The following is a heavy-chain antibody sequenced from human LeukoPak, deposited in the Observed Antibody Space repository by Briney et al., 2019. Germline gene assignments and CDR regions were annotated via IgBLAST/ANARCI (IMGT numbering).Heavy chain of an antibody. CDR3: ARVGSYDSSGYFYYYGMDV. V-gene: IGHV1-18*01. Sequence: ASVKVSCKASGYTLTSYGISWVRQAPGQGLEWMGWISAYNGNTNYAQKLQGRVTMTTDTSTSTAYMELRSLRSDDTAVYYCARVGSYDSSGYFYYYGMDVWGQGTTVTVSS. CDR2: ISAYNGNT. J-gene: IGHJ6*02. D-gene: IGHD3-22*01. CDR1: GYTLTSYG.